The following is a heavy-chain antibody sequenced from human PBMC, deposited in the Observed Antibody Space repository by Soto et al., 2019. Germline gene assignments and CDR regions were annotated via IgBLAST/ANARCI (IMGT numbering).Heavy chain of an antibody. CDR2: MNPNSGNT. Sequence: QVQLVQSGAEVKKPGASVKVSCKASGYTFTSYDINWVRQATGQGLEWRGWMNPNSGNTGYAQKFQGRVTMTRNTSISTAYRGLSTLKSEDTAVYDCARRNSYYYSMAVWGKGTTVTVPS. V-gene: IGHV1-8*01. J-gene: IGHJ6*03. CDR3: ARRNSYYYSMAV. CDR1: GYTFTSYD.